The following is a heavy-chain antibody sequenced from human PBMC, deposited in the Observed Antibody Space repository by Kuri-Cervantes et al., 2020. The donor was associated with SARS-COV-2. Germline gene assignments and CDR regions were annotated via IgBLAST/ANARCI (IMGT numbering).Heavy chain of an antibody. CDR2: IIPILGIA. V-gene: IGHV1-69*04. CDR3: ARDGGTYYDFWSGYHGRGMDV. Sequence: SCKASGYTFTGYYMHWVRQAPGQGLEWMGRIIPILGIANYAQKFQGRVTITADKSTSTAYMELSSLRSEDTAVYYCARDGGTYYDFWSGYHGRGMDVWGQGTTVTVSS. D-gene: IGHD3-3*01. J-gene: IGHJ6*02. CDR1: GYTFTGYY.